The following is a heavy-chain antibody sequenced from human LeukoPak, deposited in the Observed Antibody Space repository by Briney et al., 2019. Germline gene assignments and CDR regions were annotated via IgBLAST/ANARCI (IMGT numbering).Heavy chain of an antibody. CDR2: INQDGSEK. Sequence: GGSLRLSCAVSRFTFSAYWMSWVRQAPGKGLEWVANINQDGSEKYYVDSVKGRFTISRDNAKNSLYLQMNSLRAEDTAVYYCAKNSGSYDSWGQGTLVTVSS. D-gene: IGHD1-26*01. CDR1: RFTFSAYW. V-gene: IGHV3-7*02. CDR3: AKNSGSYDS. J-gene: IGHJ5*01.